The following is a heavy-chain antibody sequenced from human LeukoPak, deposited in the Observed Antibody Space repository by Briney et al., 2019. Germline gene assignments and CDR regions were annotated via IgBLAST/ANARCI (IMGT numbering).Heavy chain of an antibody. CDR1: GYTFTGYY. J-gene: IGHJ5*02. V-gene: IGHV1-8*02. CDR3: ARGITMIRGIIRGWFDP. D-gene: IGHD3-10*01. CDR2: MNPNSGNT. Sequence: ASVKVSCKASGYTFTGYYMHWVRQAPGQGLEWMGWMNPNSGNTGYAQKFQGRVTMTRNTSISTAYMELSSLRSEDTAVYYCARGITMIRGIIRGWFDPWGQGTLVTVSS.